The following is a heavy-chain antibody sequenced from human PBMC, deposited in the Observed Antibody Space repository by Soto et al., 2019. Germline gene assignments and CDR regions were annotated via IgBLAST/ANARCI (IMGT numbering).Heavy chain of an antibody. V-gene: IGHV3-11*06. J-gene: IGHJ5*02. CDR1: GFTFGDSY. D-gene: IGHD2-15*01. CDR2: ISPGSRYP. CDR3: VRGGGGGLFDP. Sequence: SLRLSCAGSGFTFGDSYMSWIRQAPGKGLEWLSYISPGSRYPAYADSVKGRFTISRDNAKRSLYRQMMSLTAEDTAIYYCVRGGGGGLFDPWGQGTMVTVSS.